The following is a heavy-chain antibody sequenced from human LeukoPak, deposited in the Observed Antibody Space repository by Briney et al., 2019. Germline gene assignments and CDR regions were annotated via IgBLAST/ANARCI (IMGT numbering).Heavy chain of an antibody. V-gene: IGHV3-23*01. CDR3: ARCHSSSSGDY. CDR1: GFTFSSYA. Sequence: GGSLRLSCAASGFTFSSYAMSWVRQAPGKGLEWVSAISRSGGSTYYADSVKGRFTISRDNSKNTLYLQMNSLRAEDTAVYYCARCHSSSSGDYWGQGTLVTVSS. J-gene: IGHJ4*02. CDR2: ISRSGGST. D-gene: IGHD6-6*01.